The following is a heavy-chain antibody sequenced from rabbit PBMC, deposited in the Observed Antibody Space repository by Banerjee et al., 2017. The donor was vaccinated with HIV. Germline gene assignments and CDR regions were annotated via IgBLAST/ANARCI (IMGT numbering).Heavy chain of an antibody. J-gene: IGHJ4*01. Sequence: QEQLVESGGGLVQPEGSLTVTCKASGFTLSDDYYMCWVRQAPGKGLEWIGCISTGDGRTYYASWAKGRFTISKTSSTTVTLQMTSLTAADTATYFCARDGDYSIAWAFDLWGPGTLVTVS. CDR1: GFTLSDDYY. D-gene: IGHD4-1*01. CDR3: ARDGDYSIAWAFDL. V-gene: IGHV1S45*01. CDR2: ISTGDGRT.